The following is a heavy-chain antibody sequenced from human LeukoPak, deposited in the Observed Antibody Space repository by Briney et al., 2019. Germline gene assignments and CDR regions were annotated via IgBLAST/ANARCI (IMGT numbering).Heavy chain of an antibody. CDR2: ISASGGTT. CDR3: AKGDVLPSYPTFDY. CDR1: GFTFSSYA. J-gene: IGHJ4*02. Sequence: SGGSLRLSCAASGFTFSSYALSWVRQAPGKGLEWVSVISASGGTTYYADSVKGRFTISRDTSKDAVYVQMHSLRAQDTAVYYCAKGDVLPSYPTFDYWGQGTLVTVSS. D-gene: IGHD3-9*01. V-gene: IGHV3-23*01.